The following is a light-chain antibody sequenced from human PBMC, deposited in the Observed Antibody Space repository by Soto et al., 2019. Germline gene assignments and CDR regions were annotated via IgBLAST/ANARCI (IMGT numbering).Light chain of an antibody. V-gene: IGKV3-15*01. CDR1: QSVSTN. J-gene: IGKJ3*01. Sequence: EIVMTQSPATLSVSPGERATLSCRASQSVSTNLAWYQQEPGQAPRRLIYGASTRSTGIPARFSGSGSGTQFTLTINSLQSEDLAVYYCHQYHDWPRFTFGPGTKVDIK. CDR2: GAS. CDR3: HQYHDWPRFT.